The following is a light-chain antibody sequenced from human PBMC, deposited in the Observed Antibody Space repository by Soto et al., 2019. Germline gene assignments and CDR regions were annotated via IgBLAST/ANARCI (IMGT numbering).Light chain of an antibody. CDR2: DAS. CDR3: QQRSNWPIT. Sequence: EIVLTQXPAXLSLSPGERATLSCRASQSVSSYLAWYQQKPGQAPRLLIYDASNRATGIAARFSGSGSGTDFTLTISSLEPEDFAVYYCQQRSNWPITFGQGTRLEIK. V-gene: IGKV3-11*01. CDR1: QSVSSY. J-gene: IGKJ5*01.